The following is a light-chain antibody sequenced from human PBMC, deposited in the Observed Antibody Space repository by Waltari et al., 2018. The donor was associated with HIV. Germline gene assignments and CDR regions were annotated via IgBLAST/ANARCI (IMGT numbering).Light chain of an antibody. J-gene: IGKJ2*01. CDR3: QQYYSYPVT. CDR2: KAS. CDR1: QSISSW. V-gene: IGKV1-5*03. Sequence: DIQMTQSPSALSASVGDRVTITCRASQSISSWLAWYQQKPGKAPKVLMYKASSLESGVPSRFSGSGSGTEFTLTISSLQPDDFATYYCQQYYSYPVTFGQGTKLEIK.